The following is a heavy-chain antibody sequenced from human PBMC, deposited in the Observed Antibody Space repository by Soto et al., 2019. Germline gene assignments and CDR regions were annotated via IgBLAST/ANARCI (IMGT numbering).Heavy chain of an antibody. CDR2: ISYDGSNK. CDR1: GFTFSSYG. CDR3: AKDKGVRMWWGPGY. Sequence: PGGSLRLSCAASGFTFSSYGMHWVRQAPGKGLEWVAVISYDGSNKYYADSVKGRFTISRDNSKNTLYLQMNSLRAEDTAVYYCAKDKGVRMWWGPGYWGQGTLVTVSS. D-gene: IGHD2-21*01. V-gene: IGHV3-30*18. J-gene: IGHJ4*02.